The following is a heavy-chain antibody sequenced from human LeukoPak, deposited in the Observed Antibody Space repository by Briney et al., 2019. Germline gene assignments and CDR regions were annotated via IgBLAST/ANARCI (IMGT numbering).Heavy chain of an antibody. V-gene: IGHV3-30*02. CDR2: IRYDGSNK. Sequence: GGSLRLSCAASGFTFSSYGMHWVRQAPGKGLEWVAFIRYDGSNKYYADSVKGRFTISRDNSKNTLYLQMNSLRAEDTAVYYCAKDTPHCSSTSCYSERPFWEGDYWGQGTLVTVSS. CDR1: GFTFSSYG. CDR3: AKDTPHCSSTSCYSERPFWEGDY. D-gene: IGHD2-2*01. J-gene: IGHJ4*02.